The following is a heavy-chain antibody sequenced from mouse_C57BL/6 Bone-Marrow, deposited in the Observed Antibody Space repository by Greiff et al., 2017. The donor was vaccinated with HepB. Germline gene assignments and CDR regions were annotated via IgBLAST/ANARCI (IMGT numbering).Heavy chain of an antibody. J-gene: IGHJ3*01. Sequence: QVQLQQSGPELVKPGASVKISCKASGYAFSSSWMNWVKQRPGKGLEWIGRIYPGDGDTNYNGKFKGKATLTADKSSSTADMQLSSLTSEDSAVYFCARVGARKEFAYWGQGTLVTVSA. CDR3: ARVGARKEFAY. CDR1: GYAFSSSW. V-gene: IGHV1-82*01. CDR2: IYPGDGDT.